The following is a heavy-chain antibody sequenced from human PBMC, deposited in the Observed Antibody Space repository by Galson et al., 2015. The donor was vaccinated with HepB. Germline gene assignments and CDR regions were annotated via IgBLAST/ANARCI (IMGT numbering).Heavy chain of an antibody. V-gene: IGHV1-46*01. Sequence: SVKVSCKASGYHFTTFSMHWVRQAPGQGLEWIAVINPSNGTTTYTQKFQGRITMTRDTSTSTVFMEMSSLKSDDTAVYYCTREGSTPSGRLPKCLDPWAREPWSLSPQ. D-gene: IGHD6-25*01. CDR3: TREGSTPSGRLPKCLDP. J-gene: IGHJ5*02. CDR1: GYHFTTFS. CDR2: INPSNGTT.